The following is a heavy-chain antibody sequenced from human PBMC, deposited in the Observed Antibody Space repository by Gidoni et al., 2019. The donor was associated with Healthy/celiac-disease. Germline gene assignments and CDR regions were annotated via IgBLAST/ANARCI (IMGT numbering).Heavy chain of an antibody. D-gene: IGHD3-3*01. CDR1: GFTLSSYA. CDR3: AKDNSDYDFWSGYGPGFSYYGMDV. CDR2: ISGSGGST. J-gene: IGHJ6*02. Sequence: EVQLLESGGGLVQPGGSLRLSCAGSGFTLSSYAMSWVRQAPGKGLECVSAISGSGGSTYYADSVKGRFTISRDNSKNTLYLQMNSLRAEDTAVYYCAKDNSDYDFWSGYGPGFSYYGMDVWGQGTTVTVSS. V-gene: IGHV3-23*01.